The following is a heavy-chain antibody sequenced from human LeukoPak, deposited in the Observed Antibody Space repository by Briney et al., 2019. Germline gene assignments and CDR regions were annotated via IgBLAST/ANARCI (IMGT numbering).Heavy chain of an antibody. CDR1: GFSFSSSA. V-gene: IGHV3-23*01. Sequence: GGSLRLSCAASGFSFSSSAMSWVRQAPGKGLEWVAAITESGGNTYYADSMKGRFTISRDNSKNTLYLQMNSLRAEDTAVYYCAKLLWFGGYYFDYRGQGTLVTVSS. CDR3: AKLLWFGGYYFDY. CDR2: ITESGGNT. D-gene: IGHD3-10*01. J-gene: IGHJ4*02.